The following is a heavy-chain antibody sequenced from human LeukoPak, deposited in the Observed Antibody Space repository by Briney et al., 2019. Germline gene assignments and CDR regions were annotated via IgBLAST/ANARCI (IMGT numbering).Heavy chain of an antibody. V-gene: IGHV5-51*01. CDR1: GYSFTSYW. CDR2: IYPGDSDT. CDR3: ARTAVAGTGGWYFDL. Sequence: GESLKISCKGSGYSFTSYWIGWVRQMPGKGLEWMGMIYPGDSDTRYSPSFQGQVTISADKSISTAYLQWSSLKASDTAMYYCARTAVAGTGGWYFDLWGRGTLVTVSS. J-gene: IGHJ2*01. D-gene: IGHD6-19*01.